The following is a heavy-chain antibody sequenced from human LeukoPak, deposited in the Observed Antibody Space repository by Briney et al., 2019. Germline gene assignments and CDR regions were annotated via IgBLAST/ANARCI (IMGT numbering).Heavy chain of an antibody. CDR2: IYTSGST. Sequence: PSETLSLTCTVSGGSISSYYWSWIRQPAGKGLEWIGRIYTSGSTNYNPSLKSRVTMSVDTSKNQFSLKLSSVTAADTAVYYCARVISYGSGSYYTDFDYWGQGTLVTVSS. D-gene: IGHD3-10*01. J-gene: IGHJ4*02. CDR3: ARVISYGSGSYYTDFDY. CDR1: GGSISSYY. V-gene: IGHV4-4*07.